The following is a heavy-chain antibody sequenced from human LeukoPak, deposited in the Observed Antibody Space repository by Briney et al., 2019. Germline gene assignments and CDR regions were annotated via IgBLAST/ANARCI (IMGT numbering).Heavy chain of an antibody. J-gene: IGHJ4*02. Sequence: GGSLRLSCAASGFTFSSYEMNWVRQAPGKGLEGVSYISSSGSTIYYADSVKGRFTISRDNAKNSLYLQMNSLRAEDTAVYYCASYRHYDILTGYYNWGQGTLVTVSS. CDR2: ISSSGSTI. CDR1: GFTFSSYE. V-gene: IGHV3-48*03. CDR3: ASYRHYDILTGYYN. D-gene: IGHD3-9*01.